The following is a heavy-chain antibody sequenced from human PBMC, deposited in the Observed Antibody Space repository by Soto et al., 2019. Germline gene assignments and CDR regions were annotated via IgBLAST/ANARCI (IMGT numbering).Heavy chain of an antibody. V-gene: IGHV3-73*01. D-gene: IGHD3-10*01. Sequence: EVQLVESGGGLVQPGGSLKLSCAASGFTFSGSAMHWVRQASGKGLEWVGRIRSKANSYATAYAASVKGRFTISRDDSENTAYLQMNSVKTEDTAVYYCTSHAGGYLAYWGQGTLVTVSS. CDR1: GFTFSGSA. CDR2: IRSKANSYAT. CDR3: TSHAGGYLAY. J-gene: IGHJ4*02.